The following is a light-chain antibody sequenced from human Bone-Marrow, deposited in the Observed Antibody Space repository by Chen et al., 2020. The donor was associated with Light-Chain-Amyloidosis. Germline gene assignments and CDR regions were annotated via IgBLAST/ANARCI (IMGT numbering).Light chain of an antibody. CDR3: QQYDNGGT. CDR1: QSVSSN. Sequence: EIVMTQSPATLSVSPGERATLSCRASQSVSSNLAWYQQKPGQAPRLLIYGASTRATGIPARFSGSWFGTEFTLTINSLQSEDYAVYFCQQYDNGGTFGQGTKVEI. CDR2: GAS. V-gene: IGKV3D-15*01. J-gene: IGKJ1*01.